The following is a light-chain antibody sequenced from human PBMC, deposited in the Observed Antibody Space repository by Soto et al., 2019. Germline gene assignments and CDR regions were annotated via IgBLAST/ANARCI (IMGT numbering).Light chain of an antibody. V-gene: IGLV2-14*01. J-gene: IGLJ2*01. CDR1: SSDVGAYDY. CDR2: EVS. CDR3: TSYTTSTTLV. Sequence: QSALTQPASVSGSPGQSITISCTGTSSDVGAYDYVSWLQHHPGEAPKLIIYEVSNRPSGASSRFSGSKSGNTASLTISGLQPEDEADYCCTSYTTSTTLVFGAGTKVTVL.